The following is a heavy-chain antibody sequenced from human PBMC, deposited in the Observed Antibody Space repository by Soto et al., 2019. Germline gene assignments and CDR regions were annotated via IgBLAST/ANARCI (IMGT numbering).Heavy chain of an antibody. V-gene: IGHV3-23*01. CDR2: ISGSGGST. CDR3: AKDYGKYSSGWYGYFDY. Sequence: PGGSLRLSCASSGFPFSSYAMIWVRHAPGKGLEWVSAISGSGGSTYYADSVKGRFTISRDNSKNTLYLQMNSLRAEDTAVYYCAKDYGKYSSGWYGYFDYWGQGTLVTVSS. CDR1: GFPFSSYA. D-gene: IGHD6-19*01. J-gene: IGHJ4*02.